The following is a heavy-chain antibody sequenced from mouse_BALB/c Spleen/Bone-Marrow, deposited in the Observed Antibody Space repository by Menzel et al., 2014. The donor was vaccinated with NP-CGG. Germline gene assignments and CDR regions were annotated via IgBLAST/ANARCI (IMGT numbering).Heavy chain of an antibody. CDR2: IDPYNGGT. D-gene: IGHD4-1*01. CDR1: GYAFTSYN. V-gene: IGHV1S135*01. Sequence: EVQLQQSGPELVKPGASVKVPCKASGYAFTSYNMYWVKQSHGKSLEWIGYIDPYNGGTSYNQKFKGKATLTVDKSPSTAYMHLNSLTSEDSAVYYCARIGIGNIGGAYWGQGTLVTVSA. J-gene: IGHJ3*01. CDR3: ARIGIGNIGGAY.